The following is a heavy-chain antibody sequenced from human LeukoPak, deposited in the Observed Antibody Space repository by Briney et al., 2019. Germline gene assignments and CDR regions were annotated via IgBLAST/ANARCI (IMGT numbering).Heavy chain of an antibody. CDR2: IYYSGST. J-gene: IGHJ4*02. D-gene: IGHD4-17*01. V-gene: IGHV4-61*01. Sequence: ASETLSLTCTVSGGSISSGSYYWSWIRQPPGKGLEWIGYIYYSGSTNYNPSLKSRVTISVDTSKNQFSLKLSSVTAADTAVYYCARDRYGDSPYWGQGTLVTVSS. CDR1: GGSISSGSYY. CDR3: ARDRYGDSPY.